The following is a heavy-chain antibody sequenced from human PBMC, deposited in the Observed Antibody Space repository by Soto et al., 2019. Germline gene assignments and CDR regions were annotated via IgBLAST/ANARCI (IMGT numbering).Heavy chain of an antibody. Sequence: QVQLQESGPGLVEPSETLALTCTVSGGSISNHYWAWIRQTPGKGLEWLGYIYYSGSTDYNPSLKSRVTTSIDTSKNQFSLKVTTVTAADTAVYYFARDRVGVSFSWFDSWGRGALVTV. CDR1: GGSISNHY. V-gene: IGHV4-59*11. CDR3: ARDRVGVSFSWFDS. D-gene: IGHD1-26*01. J-gene: IGHJ5*01. CDR2: IYYSGST.